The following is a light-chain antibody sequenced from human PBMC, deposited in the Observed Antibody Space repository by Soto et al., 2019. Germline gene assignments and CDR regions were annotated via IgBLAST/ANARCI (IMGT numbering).Light chain of an antibody. CDR1: QNIDTH. CDR3: QQTYNTPGT. Sequence: DIQMTQSPSSLSASVGDRVTIFCRASQNIDTHLSWYQQRPGRAPKLLIFAASTLLGGVPSRFRGSGSGTDFTLTITTLQLEDIATYFCQQTYNTPGTFGQGTKVEI. J-gene: IGKJ1*01. CDR2: AAS. V-gene: IGKV1-39*01.